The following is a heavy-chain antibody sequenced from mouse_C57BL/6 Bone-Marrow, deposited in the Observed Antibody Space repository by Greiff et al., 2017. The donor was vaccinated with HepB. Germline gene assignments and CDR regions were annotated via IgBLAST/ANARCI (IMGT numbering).Heavy chain of an antibody. Sequence: EVKLMESGGGLVKPGGSLKLSCAASGFTFSSYAMSWVRQTPEKRLEWVATISDGGSYTYYPDNVKGRFTISRDNAKNNLYLQMSHLKSEDTAMYYCARDRPMYYYPYWYFDVWGTGTTVTVSS. D-gene: IGHD1-1*01. V-gene: IGHV5-4*01. CDR1: GFTFSSYA. CDR3: ARDRPMYYYPYWYFDV. CDR2: ISDGGSYT. J-gene: IGHJ1*03.